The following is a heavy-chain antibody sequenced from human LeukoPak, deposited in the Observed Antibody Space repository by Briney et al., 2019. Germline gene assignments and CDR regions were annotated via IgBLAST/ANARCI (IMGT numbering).Heavy chain of an antibody. CDR2: INPNSGGT. CDR1: GYTFTNYD. Sequence: ASVKVSCKASGYTFTNYDINWVRQATGQGLEWLGWINPNSGGTNYAQKFQGRVTMTRDTSISTAYMELSRLRSDDTAVYYCARSWGQWLASYYFDYWGQGTLVTVSS. CDR3: ARSWGQWLASYYFDY. J-gene: IGHJ4*02. V-gene: IGHV1-2*02. D-gene: IGHD6-19*01.